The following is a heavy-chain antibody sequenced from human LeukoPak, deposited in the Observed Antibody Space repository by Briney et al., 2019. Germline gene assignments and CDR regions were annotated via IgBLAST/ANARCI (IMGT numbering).Heavy chain of an antibody. J-gene: IGHJ4*02. V-gene: IGHV3-23*01. CDR3: AKDLEPPLGYCSSTSCYGLDY. Sequence: GGSLRLSCAASGFTFSSYAMSWVRQAPGKGLEWVSAISGSGGSTYYADSVKGRFTISRDNSKNTLYLQMNSLRAEDTAVYYCAKDLEPPLGYCSSTSCYGLDYWGQGTLVTVPS. D-gene: IGHD2-2*01. CDR1: GFTFSSYA. CDR2: ISGSGGST.